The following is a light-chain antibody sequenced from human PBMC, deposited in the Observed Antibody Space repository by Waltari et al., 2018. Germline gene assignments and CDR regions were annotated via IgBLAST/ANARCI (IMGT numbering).Light chain of an antibody. V-gene: IGLV1-40*01. CDR3: QSFDSTVNGWV. CDR1: SANLGSGYD. CDR2: STN. Sequence: QSVLTQPPSVSGAPGQRVTISCTGTSANLGSGYDAQWYQQFPGSAPKLLIYSTNTRPSGVPDRFSASKSGTSASLAITGLQAEDEADYYCQSFDSTVNGWVFGGGTKLTVL. J-gene: IGLJ3*02.